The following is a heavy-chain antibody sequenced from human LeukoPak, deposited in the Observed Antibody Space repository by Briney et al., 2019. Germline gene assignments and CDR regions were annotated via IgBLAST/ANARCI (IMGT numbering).Heavy chain of an antibody. V-gene: IGHV3-30*18. CDR1: GFTFSSYG. D-gene: IGHD3-10*01. Sequence: PGGSLRLSCAASGFTFSSYGVHWVRQAPGKGLEWVAVISYDGSNKYYADSVKGRFTISRGNSKNTLYLQMNSLRAEDTAVYYCAKLWFGELLRPDVDYWGQGTLVTVSS. CDR3: AKLWFGELLRPDVDY. J-gene: IGHJ4*02. CDR2: ISYDGSNK.